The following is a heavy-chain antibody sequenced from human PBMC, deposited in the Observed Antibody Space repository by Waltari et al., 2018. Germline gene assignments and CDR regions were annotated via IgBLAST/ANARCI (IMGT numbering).Heavy chain of an antibody. D-gene: IGHD2-15*01. CDR3: ARAVEPDY. CDR1: GFTFTSYA. J-gene: IGHJ4*02. Sequence: EVQLVESGGGLVQPGGSLRLSCAASGFTFTSYAMSWVRQAPGKGLEWVSAISDGGGNTDYADSIKGRFTISRDNSKNTLYLQMKSLRIEDTAVYHCARAVEPDYWGQGTLVTVSS. CDR2: ISDGGGNT. V-gene: IGHV3-23*04.